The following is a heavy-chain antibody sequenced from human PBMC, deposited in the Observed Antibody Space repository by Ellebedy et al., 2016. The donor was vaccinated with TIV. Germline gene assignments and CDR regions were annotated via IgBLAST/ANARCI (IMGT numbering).Heavy chain of an antibody. CDR3: ARDNTVGGTNWFDP. CDR1: GYTFTSYG. Sequence: AASVKVSCKTSGYTFTSYGVSWVRQAPGQGLEWMGWISGLNGKIKYARTVQGRVTLTTDTAARTVYMELTSLRSDDTAVYYCARDNTVGGTNWFDPWGQGTLVIVSS. V-gene: IGHV1-18*01. D-gene: IGHD6-19*01. CDR2: ISGLNGKI. J-gene: IGHJ5*02.